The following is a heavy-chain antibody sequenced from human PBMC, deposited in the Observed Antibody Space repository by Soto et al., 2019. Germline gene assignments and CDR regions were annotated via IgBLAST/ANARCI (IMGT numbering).Heavy chain of an antibody. Sequence: GGSLRLSCAASGFTFSSYAMSWVRQAPGKGLEWVSAISGSGGSTYYADSVKGRFTISRDNSKNTLYLQMNSLRAEDTAVYYCAKDAGVKKGRITIFGVVPLYYYYYMDVWGKGTTVTVSS. J-gene: IGHJ6*03. CDR1: GFTFSSYA. CDR3: AKDAGVKKGRITIFGVVPLYYYYYMDV. V-gene: IGHV3-23*01. D-gene: IGHD3-3*01. CDR2: ISGSGGST.